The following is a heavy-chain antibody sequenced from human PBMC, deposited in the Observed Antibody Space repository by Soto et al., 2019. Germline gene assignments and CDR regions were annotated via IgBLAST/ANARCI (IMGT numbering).Heavy chain of an antibody. J-gene: IGHJ4*02. D-gene: IGHD3-3*01. CDR1: GFTFDDYA. CDR2: ISWNSGSI. Sequence: GGSLRLSCAASGFTFDDYAMHWVRQAPGKGLEWVSGISWNSGSIGYADSVKGRFTISRDNAKNSLYLQMNSLRAEDTALYYCAKEVHLRFLTEGYFDYWGQGTLVTVSS. V-gene: IGHV3-9*01. CDR3: AKEVHLRFLTEGYFDY.